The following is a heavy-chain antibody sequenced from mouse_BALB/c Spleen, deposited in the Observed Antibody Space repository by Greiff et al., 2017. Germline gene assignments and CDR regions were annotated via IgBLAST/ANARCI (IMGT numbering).Heavy chain of an antibody. CDR3: AKQGSSYNWYFDV. Sequence: VQLVESGPGLVAPSQSLSITCTVSGFSLTSYGVSWVRQPLGKGLVWLGVIWGDGSTNYHSALISRLSISKDNSKSQVFLKLNSLQTDETATYCCAKQGSSYNWYFDVWGAGTTVTVSS. D-gene: IGHD1-1*01. CDR1: GFSLTSYG. J-gene: IGHJ1*01. V-gene: IGHV2-3*01. CDR2: IWGDGST.